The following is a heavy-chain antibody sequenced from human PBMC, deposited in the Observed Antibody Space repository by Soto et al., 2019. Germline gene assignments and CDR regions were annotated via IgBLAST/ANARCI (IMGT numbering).Heavy chain of an antibody. J-gene: IGHJ6*02. CDR1: RGSFSGFY. V-gene: IGHV4-34*01. CDR3: ARGRGYVYGSNFYGLDV. CDR2: INHSGTT. D-gene: IGHD6-25*01. Sequence: SETLSLTCGVYRGSFSGFYWSWVRQTPGGGLEWIGEINHSGTTNYNPSFQNRVTISVDKSTNNFSLKMTSVTAADAAVYYCARGRGYVYGSNFYGLDVWGQGTTVTV.